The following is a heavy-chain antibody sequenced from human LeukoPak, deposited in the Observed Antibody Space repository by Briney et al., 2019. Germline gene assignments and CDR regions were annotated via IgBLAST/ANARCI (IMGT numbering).Heavy chain of an antibody. D-gene: IGHD6-6*01. Sequence: GGSLRLSCAASGFTFSSYSMNWVRQAPGKGLEWVSYISSSSSTIYYADSVRGRFTISRDNAKNSLYLQMNSLRAEDTAVYYCARDRGWSSSSSSFDYWGQGTLVTVSS. V-gene: IGHV3-48*04. J-gene: IGHJ4*02. CDR2: ISSSSSTI. CDR3: ARDRGWSSSSSSFDY. CDR1: GFTFSSYS.